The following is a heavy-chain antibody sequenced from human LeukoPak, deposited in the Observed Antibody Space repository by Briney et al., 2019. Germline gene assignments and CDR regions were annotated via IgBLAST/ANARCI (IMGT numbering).Heavy chain of an antibody. D-gene: IGHD3-3*01. CDR3: ARDRSGPSPYYYYMDV. CDR2: ISSSSSYI. J-gene: IGHJ6*03. V-gene: IGHV3-21*01. CDR1: GFTFSSYS. Sequence: GGSLRLSCAAPGFTFSSYSMNWVRQAPGKGLEWVSSISSSSSYIYYADSVKGRFTISRDNAKNSLYLQMNSLRAEDTAVYYCARDRSGPSPYYYYMDVWGKGTTVTVSS.